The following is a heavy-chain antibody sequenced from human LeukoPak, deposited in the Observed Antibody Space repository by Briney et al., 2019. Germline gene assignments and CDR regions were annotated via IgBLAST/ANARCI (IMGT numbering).Heavy chain of an antibody. Sequence: PGGSLRLSCAASGFTFDDYGMSWVRQAPGKGLEWVSGINWNGGSIGYADSVKGRFTISRDNAKNSLSLQMNSLRAEDTALYYCARVSTVNYYYYYYMDVWGKGTTVTVSS. CDR2: INWNGGSI. J-gene: IGHJ6*03. CDR3: ARVSTVNYYYYYYMDV. D-gene: IGHD2-8*02. CDR1: GFTFDDYG. V-gene: IGHV3-20*04.